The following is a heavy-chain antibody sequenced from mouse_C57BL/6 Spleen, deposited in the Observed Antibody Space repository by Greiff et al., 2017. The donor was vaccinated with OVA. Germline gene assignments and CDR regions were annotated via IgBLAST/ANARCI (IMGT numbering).Heavy chain of an antibody. V-gene: IGHV1-26*01. Sequence: EVQLQQSGPELVKPGASVKISCKASGYTFTDYYMNWVKQSHGKSLEWIGDINPNNGGTSYNQKFKGKATLTVDKSSSTAYMELRSLTSEDSAVYYCARGYYAMDYWGQGTSVTVSS. CDR1: GYTFTDYY. CDR3: ARGYYAMDY. CDR2: INPNNGGT. J-gene: IGHJ4*01.